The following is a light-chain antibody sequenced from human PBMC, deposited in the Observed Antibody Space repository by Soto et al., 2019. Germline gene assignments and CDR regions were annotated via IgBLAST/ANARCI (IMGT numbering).Light chain of an antibody. Sequence: EIVMTQSPATLSVSPGERATLSCRASQSVSSNLAWYQQKPCQAPRLLIYGASTRATGIPARFSGSGSGTDFTLTISSLQSEDFAVYYCHQYNNWPTWTFGQGTKLDIK. J-gene: IGKJ1*01. CDR3: HQYNNWPTWT. V-gene: IGKV3-15*01. CDR1: QSVSSN. CDR2: GAS.